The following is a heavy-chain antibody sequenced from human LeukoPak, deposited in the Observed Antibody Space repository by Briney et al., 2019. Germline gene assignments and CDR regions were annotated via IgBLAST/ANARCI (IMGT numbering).Heavy chain of an antibody. CDR3: ARGPLVVVPAAIRYYYYYYMDV. J-gene: IGHJ6*03. V-gene: IGHV4-34*01. CDR2: INRSGST. Sequence: SEALSLTCADYGGSFSGYYWSWIRQPPGKGVEWVGEINRSGSTNYNPSLKSRVTISVDTSKNQFSLKLSSVTAADTAVYYCARGPLVVVPAAIRYYYYYYMDVWGKGRTVTV. CDR1: GGSFSGYY. D-gene: IGHD2-2*01.